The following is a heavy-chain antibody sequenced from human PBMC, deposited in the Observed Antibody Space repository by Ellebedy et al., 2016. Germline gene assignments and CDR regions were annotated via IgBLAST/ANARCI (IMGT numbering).Heavy chain of an antibody. CDR3: ARGSITVFGGVDV. CDR1: GFTFNSYA. V-gene: IGHV3-64D*06. D-gene: IGHD3-3*01. J-gene: IGHJ6*04. CDR2: ISSNGGNT. Sequence: GESLKISXSASGFTFNSYAMHWVRQAPGKGLEYVSAISSNGGNTYYVDSVKGRFAISRDNFKNTLYLQMSSLRAEDTAVYYCARGSITVFGGVDVWGKGTTVTVSS.